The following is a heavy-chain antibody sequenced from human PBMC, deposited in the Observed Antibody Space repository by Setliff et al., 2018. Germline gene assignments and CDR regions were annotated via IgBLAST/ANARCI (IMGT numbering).Heavy chain of an antibody. D-gene: IGHD3-3*01. CDR1: GYTFTGYY. J-gene: IGHJ5*02. CDR3: VREGLSFGPGCCPNWLDP. V-gene: IGHV1-2*02. Sequence: GASVKVSCKASGYTFTGYYMHWVRQAPGQGLEWMGWINPNSGGTNYAQKFQGRVTLTRDTSITTVYMELSTLTSDDTAVYYCVREGLSFGPGCCPNWLDPWGQGTLVTVSS. CDR2: INPNSGGT.